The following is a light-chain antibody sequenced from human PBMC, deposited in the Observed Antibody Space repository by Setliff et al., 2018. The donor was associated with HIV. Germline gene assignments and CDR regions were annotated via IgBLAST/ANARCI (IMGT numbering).Light chain of an antibody. CDR2: EVN. CDR3: CSNTGSNTYV. J-gene: IGLJ1*01. V-gene: IGLV2-14*01. CDR1: NNDIGGYNH. Sequence: QSALAQPASVSGSPGQSITISCSGTNNDIGGYNHVSWYQQKPGKAPELLIYEVNNRPSGISYRFSASKSGNTASLTISGLQAEDEADYYCCSNTGSNTYVFGSGTKVTVL.